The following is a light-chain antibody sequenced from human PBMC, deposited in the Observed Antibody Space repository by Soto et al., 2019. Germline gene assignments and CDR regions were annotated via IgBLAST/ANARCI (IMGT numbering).Light chain of an antibody. CDR3: CSYAGSSNWV. CDR2: EVD. V-gene: IGLV2-8*01. Sequence: QSVLTQPPSASGSPGQSVTISCTGTSSDVGGYNYVSWYQQHPGKAPKLMIYEVDKRPSGVPDRFSGSKSGDTASLTVSGLQADDEADYYCCSYAGSSNWVFGGGTKVTVL. CDR1: SSDVGGYNY. J-gene: IGLJ3*02.